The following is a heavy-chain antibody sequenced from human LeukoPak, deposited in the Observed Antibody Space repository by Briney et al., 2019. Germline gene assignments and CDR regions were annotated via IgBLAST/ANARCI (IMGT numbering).Heavy chain of an antibody. CDR2: ISYDGSNK. CDR3: ARGDFGVAL. Sequence: GGSLRLSCAASGFTFSSYGMHWVRQAPGKGLEWVAVISYDGSNKYYADSVKGRFTISRDNAKNSLYLQMNSLRAEDTAVYYCARGDFGVALWGQGTLVTVSS. J-gene: IGHJ4*02. V-gene: IGHV3-30*03. D-gene: IGHD3-3*01. CDR1: GFTFSSYG.